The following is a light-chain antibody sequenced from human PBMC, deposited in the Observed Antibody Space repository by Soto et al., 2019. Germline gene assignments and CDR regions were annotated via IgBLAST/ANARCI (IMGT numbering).Light chain of an antibody. V-gene: IGLV2-11*01. CDR1: SSDVGGYNY. Sequence: QSALTQPRSVSGSPGQSVTISCTGTSSDVGGYNYVSWYQQHPGKAPKLMLYDVSKRPSGVPDRFSGYKSGNTASLTISGLQAEDEADYYCCSYAGSYTVVFGGGTKLTVL. CDR2: DVS. J-gene: IGLJ2*01. CDR3: CSYAGSYTVV.